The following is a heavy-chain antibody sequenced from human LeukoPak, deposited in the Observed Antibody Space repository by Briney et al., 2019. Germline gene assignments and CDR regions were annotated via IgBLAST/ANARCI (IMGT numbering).Heavy chain of an antibody. CDR1: GYTLTELS. CDR3: ATPSPPGYCSGGSCYYYYGMDV. J-gene: IGHJ6*02. V-gene: IGHV1-24*01. Sequence: ASVKASCKVSGYTLTELSMHWVRQAPGKGLEWMGGFDPEDGETIYAQKFQGRVTMTEDTSTDTAYMELSSLRSEDTAVYYCATPSPPGYCSGGSCYYYYGMDVWGQGTTVTVSS. D-gene: IGHD2-15*01. CDR2: FDPEDGET.